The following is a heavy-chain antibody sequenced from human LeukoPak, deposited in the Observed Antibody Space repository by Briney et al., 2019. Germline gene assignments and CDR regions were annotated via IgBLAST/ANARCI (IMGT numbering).Heavy chain of an antibody. CDR3: ARVRRGSYYFDY. CDR1: GYTFTSYA. V-gene: IGHV1-3*01. D-gene: IGHD1-26*01. J-gene: IGHJ4*02. CDR2: INAGNGNT. Sequence: ASVTVSCTSSGYTFTSYAMHWVRQAPGQRLEWMRWINAGNGNTKYSQKFQGRVTITRDTSASTAYMELSSLRSEDTAVYYCARVRRGSYYFDYWGQGTLVTVSS.